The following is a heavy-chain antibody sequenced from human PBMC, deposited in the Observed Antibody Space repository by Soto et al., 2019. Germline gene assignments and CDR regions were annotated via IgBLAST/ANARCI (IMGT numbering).Heavy chain of an antibody. D-gene: IGHD1-20*01. V-gene: IGHV1-69*01. J-gene: IGHJ1*01. CDR2: IIPILGIT. CDR1: GGTFRGYA. CDR3: ARDPRSITGTTSSEDFQH. Sequence: QAQLMQSGAEVKKPGSSVKVSCKASGGTFRGYAISWVRQAPGQGLEWMGGIIPILGITNYAQKFQGRITIAADESTGTAYLDLRSLRSDDTAVYYCARDPRSITGTTSSEDFQHWGQGTLVSVSS.